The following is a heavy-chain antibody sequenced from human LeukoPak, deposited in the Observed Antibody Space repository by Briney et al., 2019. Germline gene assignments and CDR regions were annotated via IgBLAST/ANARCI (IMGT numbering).Heavy chain of an antibody. Sequence: ASLKVSCTASGYAFTSYGISWVRQAPGQGLEWMGWISAYNGNTNYAQKLQGRVTMTTDTSTSTAYMELRSLRSDDTAVYYCARDEYSSSPFDYWGQGTLVTVSS. V-gene: IGHV1-18*01. CDR2: ISAYNGNT. CDR3: ARDEYSSSPFDY. CDR1: GYAFTSYG. J-gene: IGHJ4*02. D-gene: IGHD6-6*01.